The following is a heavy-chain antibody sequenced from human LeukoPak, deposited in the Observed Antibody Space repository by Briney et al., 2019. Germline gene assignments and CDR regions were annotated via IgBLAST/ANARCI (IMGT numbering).Heavy chain of an antibody. Sequence: ASVKVSCKASGYTFTSHYMHWVRQAPGQGLEWMGLINPSGSSTLYAQKFQGRVTMTRDMSTTTDYMELSSLRSEGTAVYYCAGEGHRGTFDPWGQGTMVTVSS. CDR3: AGEGHRGTFDP. J-gene: IGHJ5*02. CDR2: INPSGSST. V-gene: IGHV1-46*01. CDR1: GYTFTSHY. D-gene: IGHD1-7*01.